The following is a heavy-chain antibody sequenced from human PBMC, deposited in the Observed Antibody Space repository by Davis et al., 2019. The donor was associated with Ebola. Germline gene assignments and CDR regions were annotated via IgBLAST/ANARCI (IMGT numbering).Heavy chain of an antibody. CDR3: ARGDDYGDPGWY. CDR2: IKQDGSEK. Sequence: GESLKISCEASGFSFSDTDMNWVRQAPGKGLEWVANIKQDGSEKYYVDSVKGRFIISRDNTENSLFLQMDSLRAEDTAVYHCARGDDYGDPGWYWGQGTLVTVSA. J-gene: IGHJ4*02. CDR1: GFSFSDTD. D-gene: IGHD4-17*01. V-gene: IGHV3-7*01.